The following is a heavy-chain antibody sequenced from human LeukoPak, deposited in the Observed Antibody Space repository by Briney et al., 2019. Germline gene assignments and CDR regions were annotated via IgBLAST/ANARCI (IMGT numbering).Heavy chain of an antibody. Sequence: SETLSLTCTVSGGSISSYDWSWIRQPPGKGLEWIGYIYYSGSTNYNPSLKSRVTISVDTFKNQFSLKLSSVTAADTAVYYCARGFDYYDSRGAFDPWGQGTLVTVSS. J-gene: IGHJ5*02. V-gene: IGHV4-59*01. CDR3: ARGFDYYDSRGAFDP. CDR1: GGSISSYD. CDR2: IYYSGST. D-gene: IGHD3-22*01.